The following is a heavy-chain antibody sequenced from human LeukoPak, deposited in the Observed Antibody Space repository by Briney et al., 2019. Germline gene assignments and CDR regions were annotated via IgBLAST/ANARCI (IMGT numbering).Heavy chain of an antibody. J-gene: IGHJ4*02. CDR2: IYYSGST. V-gene: IGHV4-39*07. CDR3: ARLTYYPYYFDY. CDR1: GGSISSSSYY. D-gene: IGHD3-22*01. Sequence: SETLSLTCTVSGGSISSSSYYWGWIRQPPGKGLEWIGSIYYSGSTYYNPSLKSRVTISVDTSKNQFSLKLSSVTAADTAVYYCARLTYYPYYFDYWGQGTLVTVSS.